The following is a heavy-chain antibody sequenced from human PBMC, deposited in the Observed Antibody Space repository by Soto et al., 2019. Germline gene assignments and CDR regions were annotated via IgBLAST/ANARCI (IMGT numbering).Heavy chain of an antibody. CDR2: ISGSGSST. Sequence: GGSRRLSCAASGFTFSSYAMSWVRQAPGKGLEWVSAISGSGSSTYYADSVKGRFTISRDNSKNTLYLQMNSLRAEDTAVYYCAKVVVAAGGYYYYGMDVWGQGTTVTVSS. V-gene: IGHV3-23*01. CDR1: GFTFSSYA. CDR3: AKVVVAAGGYYYYGMDV. J-gene: IGHJ6*02. D-gene: IGHD2-15*01.